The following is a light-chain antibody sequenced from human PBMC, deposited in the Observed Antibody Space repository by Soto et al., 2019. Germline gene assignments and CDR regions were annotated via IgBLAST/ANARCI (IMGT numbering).Light chain of an antibody. V-gene: IGKV3D-15*01. CDR1: QSVSGK. CDR2: GSS. CDR3: YQYDYCPLT. Sequence: EIVMTQSPATLSVSPGETATLSCRASQSVSGKLAWFQQKPGQAPRLLISGSSTRATGIAARFNGSGSGTELTRTIISLESEDFGLYYCYQYDYCPLTFGGGTKVE. J-gene: IGKJ4*01.